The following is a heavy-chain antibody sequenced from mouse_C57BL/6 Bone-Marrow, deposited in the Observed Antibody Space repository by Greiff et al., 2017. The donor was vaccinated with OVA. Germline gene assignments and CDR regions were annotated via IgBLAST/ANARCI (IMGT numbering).Heavy chain of an antibody. CDR3: ARAFHYYYGSSYVGYFDV. Sequence: ESGPGLVKPSQSLSLTCSVTGYSITSGYYWNWIRQFPGNKLEWMGYISYDGSNNYNPSLKNRISITRDTSKNQFFLKLNSVTTEDTATYYCARAFHYYYGSSYVGYFDVWGTGTTVTVSS. J-gene: IGHJ1*03. D-gene: IGHD1-1*01. V-gene: IGHV3-6*01. CDR1: GYSITSGYY. CDR2: ISYDGSN.